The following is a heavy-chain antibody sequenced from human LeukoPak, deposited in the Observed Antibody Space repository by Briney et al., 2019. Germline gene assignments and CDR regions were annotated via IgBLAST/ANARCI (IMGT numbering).Heavy chain of an antibody. CDR3: ARALGIVGATSGFDY. V-gene: IGHV3-53*01. Sequence: PGGSLRLSCAASGFTVGSNYMSWVRQAPGKGLEWVSVIYSGGSTYYADSVKGRFTISRDNSKNTLYLQMNSLRAEDTAVYYCARALGIVGATSGFDYWGQGTLVTVSS. CDR2: IYSGGST. J-gene: IGHJ4*02. D-gene: IGHD1-26*01. CDR1: GFTVGSNY.